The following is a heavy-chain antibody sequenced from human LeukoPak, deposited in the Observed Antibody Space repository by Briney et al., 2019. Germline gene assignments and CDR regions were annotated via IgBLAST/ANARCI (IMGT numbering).Heavy chain of an antibody. CDR3: ARAPGSSSSTRWGFFDY. J-gene: IGHJ4*02. Sequence: SETLSLTCAVYGGSFGGYYWSWIRQPPGKGLEWIGEINHSGSTNYNPSLKSRVTISVDTSKNQFSLKLSSVTAADTAVYYCARAPGSSSSTRWGFFDYWGQGTLVTVSS. D-gene: IGHD6-6*01. CDR1: GGSFGGYY. CDR2: INHSGST. V-gene: IGHV4-34*01.